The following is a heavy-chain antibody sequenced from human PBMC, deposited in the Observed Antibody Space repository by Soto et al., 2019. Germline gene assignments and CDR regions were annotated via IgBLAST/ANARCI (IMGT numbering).Heavy chain of an antibody. Sequence: QVQLVESGGGVVQPGRSLRLSCAASGFTFSTYGMHWVRQAPGKGLEWVAVIWYDGSNKYYADSVKGRFTISRDNSRDKLYLQMNSLGAEDTAVYYCARAVGPFDYRGQGTLVTVSS. J-gene: IGHJ4*02. CDR2: IWYDGSNK. CDR3: ARAVGPFDY. V-gene: IGHV3-33*01. CDR1: GFTFSTYG.